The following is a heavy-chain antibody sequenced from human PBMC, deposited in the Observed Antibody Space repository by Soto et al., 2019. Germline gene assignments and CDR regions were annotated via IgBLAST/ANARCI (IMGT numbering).Heavy chain of an antibody. J-gene: IGHJ3*02. V-gene: IGHV3-9*01. Sequence: EVQLVESGGGLVQPGRSLRLSCAASGFTFDDYAMHWVRQAPGKGLEWVSGISWNSGSIGYADSVKGRFTISRDNAKNSLYLQMNSLRAEDTALYYCAKDTGIGYCSSTSCYDACDIWGQGTMVTVSS. CDR2: ISWNSGSI. CDR1: GFTFDDYA. D-gene: IGHD2-2*01. CDR3: AKDTGIGYCSSTSCYDACDI.